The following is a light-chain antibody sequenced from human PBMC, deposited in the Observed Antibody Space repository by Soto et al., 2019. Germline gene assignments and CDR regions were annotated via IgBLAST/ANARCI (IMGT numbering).Light chain of an antibody. Sequence: IQLTQSPSSLSASVGDRVTITCRASQDLNSYLAWYQQKPGKAPKLLIYAGSTLQGGVPSRFSGSCSGTDFTLTISCQQPEDFATYYCQQLNSYQLTFGGGTKVEI. J-gene: IGKJ4*01. CDR2: AGS. CDR1: QDLNSY. CDR3: QQLNSYQLT. V-gene: IGKV1-9*01.